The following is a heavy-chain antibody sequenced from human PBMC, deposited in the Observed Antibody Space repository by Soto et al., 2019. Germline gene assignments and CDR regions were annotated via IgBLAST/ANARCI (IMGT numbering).Heavy chain of an antibody. CDR2: INPNSGGT. CDR1: VYTFTGYY. CDR3: ASTPQHDYGDYYLDN. Sequence: ASVKVSCKASVYTFTGYYMHWVRQAPGQGLEWMGWINPNSGGTNYAQKFQGWVTMTRDTSISTAYMELSRLRSDDTAVYYCASTPQHDYGDYYLDNWGQGTLVTVSS. J-gene: IGHJ4*02. V-gene: IGHV1-2*04. D-gene: IGHD4-17*01.